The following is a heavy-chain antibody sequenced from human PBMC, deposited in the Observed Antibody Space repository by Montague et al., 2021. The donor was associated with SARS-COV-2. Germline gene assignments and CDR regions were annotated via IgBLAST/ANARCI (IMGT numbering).Heavy chain of an antibody. V-gene: IGHV3-33*01. CDR3: AREKKEVQMDY. CDR1: GFSFSDYA. D-gene: IGHD5-24*01. Sequence: SLSLSFSASGFSFSDYAMHRVRQAPGLALEWVAVIWYDGSNSYYADSVKGRFTISRDNSKNAVYLQMNSLTADDTAIYYCAREKKEVQMDYWGLGTLVTVSS. J-gene: IGHJ4*02. CDR2: IWYDGSNS.